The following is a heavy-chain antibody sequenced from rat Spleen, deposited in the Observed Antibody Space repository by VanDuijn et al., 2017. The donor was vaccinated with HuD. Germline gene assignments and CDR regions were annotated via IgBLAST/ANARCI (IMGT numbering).Heavy chain of an antibody. D-gene: IGHD1-1*01. Sequence: EVQLQESGPGLVKPSQSLSLTCSVIGYSITSSYRWNWIRKFPGSKLEWMGYINSAGTTNYNPSLKSRVSITRDTSKNQFFLQVDSVSTEDTATYYCARLTTVVDSFDYWGQGVMVTVSS. CDR1: GYSITSSYR. J-gene: IGHJ2*01. V-gene: IGHV3-3*01. CDR3: ARLTTVVDSFDY. CDR2: INSAGTT.